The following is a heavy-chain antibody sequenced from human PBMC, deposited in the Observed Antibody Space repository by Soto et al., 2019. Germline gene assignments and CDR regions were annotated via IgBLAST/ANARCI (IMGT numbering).Heavy chain of an antibody. D-gene: IGHD3-10*01. V-gene: IGHV3-66*01. CDR3: ARDLNYYGSGSYPVY. J-gene: IGHJ4*02. CDR2: IYSGGST. Sequence: GGSLRLSCAASGFTVSSNYMSWVRQAPGKGLEWVSVIYSGGSTYYADSVKGRFTISRDNSKNTLYLQMNSLRAEDTAVYYCARDLNYYGSGSYPVYWGQGTLVTVSS. CDR1: GFTVSSNY.